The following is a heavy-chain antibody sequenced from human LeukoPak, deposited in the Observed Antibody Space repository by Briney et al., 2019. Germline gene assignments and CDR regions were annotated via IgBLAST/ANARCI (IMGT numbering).Heavy chain of an antibody. D-gene: IGHD1-26*01. J-gene: IGHJ4*02. CDR3: ARVSLCPAYSGTYCHYFDY. Sequence: RSSETLSLTCIVSGDSISSYYWSWIRQPPGKGLEWIGYIHYSGNTNYNPSLKNRVTISLDTSKNQFSLKLSSVTAADTAVYYCARVSLCPAYSGTYCHYFDYWGQGTLVTVSS. CDR1: GDSISSYY. CDR2: IHYSGNT. V-gene: IGHV4-59*01.